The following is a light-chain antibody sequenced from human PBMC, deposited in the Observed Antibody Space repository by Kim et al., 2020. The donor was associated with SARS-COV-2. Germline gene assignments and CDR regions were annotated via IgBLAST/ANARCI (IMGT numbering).Light chain of an antibody. CDR1: SGSIASNY. V-gene: IGLV6-57*04. J-gene: IGLJ2*01. Sequence: NFMLTQPHSVSESPGKTVTISCTRSSGSIASNYVQWYQQRPGSAPTTVIYEDNQRPSAVPDRFSGSIDSSANSASLTISGLKAEDEADYYCQSYDRSHVVFGGGTQLTVL. CDR3: QSYDRSHVV. CDR2: EDN.